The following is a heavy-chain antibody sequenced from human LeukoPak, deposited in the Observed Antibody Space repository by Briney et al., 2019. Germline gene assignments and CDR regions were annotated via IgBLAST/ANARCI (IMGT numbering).Heavy chain of an antibody. CDR1: GFTFSGSA. J-gene: IGHJ4*02. V-gene: IGHV3-73*01. CDR3: TGNYYGSGSYADFDY. CDR2: IRSTANGYAT. D-gene: IGHD3-10*01. Sequence: QTGGSLRLSCAASGFTFSGSALHWGRQASGKGLEWVGRIRSTANGYATAYAASLKGRFTISRDDSKNTAYLQMDSLKTEDTAVYYCTGNYYGSGSYADFDYWGQGTLVTVSS.